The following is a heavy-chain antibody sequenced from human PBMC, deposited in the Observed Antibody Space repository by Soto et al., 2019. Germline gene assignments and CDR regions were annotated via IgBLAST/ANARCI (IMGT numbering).Heavy chain of an antibody. J-gene: IGHJ4*02. Sequence: GGSLRLSSAASGFTFSSYEMNWVRQAPGKGLEWVSYISSSGSTIYYADSVKGRFTISRDNAKNSLYLQMNSLRAEDTAVYYCASPTYYDFWSGYYRDYWGQGTLVTVSS. D-gene: IGHD3-3*01. CDR2: ISSSGSTI. CDR3: ASPTYYDFWSGYYRDY. V-gene: IGHV3-48*03. CDR1: GFTFSSYE.